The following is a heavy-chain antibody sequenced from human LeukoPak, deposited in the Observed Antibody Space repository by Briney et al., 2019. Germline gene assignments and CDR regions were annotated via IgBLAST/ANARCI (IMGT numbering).Heavy chain of an antibody. D-gene: IGHD3-10*01. J-gene: IGHJ5*02. CDR2: IYSGGST. CDR1: GFTVSSNY. CDR3: AKGVSSMVQGVSVGWFDP. V-gene: IGHV3-53*01. Sequence: PGGSLRLSCAASGFTVSSNYMSWVRQAPGKGLEWVSVIYSGGSTYYADSVKGRFTISRDNSKNTLYLQMNSLRAEDTAVYYCAKGVSSMVQGVSVGWFDPWGQGTLVTVSS.